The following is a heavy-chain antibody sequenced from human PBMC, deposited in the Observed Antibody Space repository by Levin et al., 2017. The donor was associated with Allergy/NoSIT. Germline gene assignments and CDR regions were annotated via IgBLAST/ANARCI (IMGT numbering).Heavy chain of an antibody. CDR3: AKRPWGCASCDSAAFDI. D-gene: IGHD2-15*01. CDR2: ITAGGGRA. Sequence: GGSLRLSCAASGFTFSSYAMSWVRQAPKKGLEWVSGITAGGGRAHYADSVEGRFTISRDNSKNTLYLQLNSLRAEDTAVYYCAKRPWGCASCDSAAFDIWGQGTMVTVSS. J-gene: IGHJ3*02. V-gene: IGHV3-23*01. CDR1: GFTFSSYA.